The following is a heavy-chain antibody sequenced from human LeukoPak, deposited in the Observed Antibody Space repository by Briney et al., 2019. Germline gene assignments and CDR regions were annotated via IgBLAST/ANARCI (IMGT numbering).Heavy chain of an antibody. Sequence: SETLSLTCTVSGGSISSSSYYWGWIRQPPGTGLEWIGSIYYSGSTYYNPSLKSRVTISVDTSKNQFSLKLSSVTAADTAVYYCARQQPGYCSSTSCLNEVDYWGQGTLVTVSS. D-gene: IGHD2-2*01. J-gene: IGHJ4*02. CDR2: IYYSGST. CDR3: ARQQPGYCSSTSCLNEVDY. V-gene: IGHV4-39*01. CDR1: GGSISSSSYY.